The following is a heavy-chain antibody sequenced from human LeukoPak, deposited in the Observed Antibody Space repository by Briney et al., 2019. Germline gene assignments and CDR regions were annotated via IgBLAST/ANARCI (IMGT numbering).Heavy chain of an antibody. CDR3: ARGPNYYGSGSYNGAMGY. Sequence: ASVKVSCKASGYTFTSYDINWVRQATGQGLEWMGWMKPNSGNTGYAQKFQGRVTMTRNTSISTAYMELSSLRSEDTAVYYCARGPNYYGSGSYNGAMGYWGQGTLVTVSS. V-gene: IGHV1-8*01. CDR2: MKPNSGNT. J-gene: IGHJ4*02. CDR1: GYTFTSYD. D-gene: IGHD3-10*01.